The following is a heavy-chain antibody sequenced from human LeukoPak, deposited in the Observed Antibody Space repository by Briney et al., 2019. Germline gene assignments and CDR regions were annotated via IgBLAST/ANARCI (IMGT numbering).Heavy chain of an antibody. Sequence: SETLSLTCTVSGGSISSGDYYWGWIRQPPGKGLEWIGYIYYSGSTYYNPSLKSRVTISVDTSKNQFSLKLSSVTAADTAVYYCAGNSSGWYRALDIWGQGTMVTVSS. D-gene: IGHD6-19*01. CDR3: AGNSSGWYRALDI. J-gene: IGHJ3*02. CDR1: GGSISSGDYY. CDR2: IYYSGST. V-gene: IGHV4-30-4*01.